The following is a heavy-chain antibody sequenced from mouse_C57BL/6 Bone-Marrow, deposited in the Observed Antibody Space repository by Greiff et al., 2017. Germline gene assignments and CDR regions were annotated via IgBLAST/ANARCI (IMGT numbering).Heavy chain of an antibody. D-gene: IGHD2-3*01. CDR1: GFNIKDDY. Sequence: EVKLQESGAELVRPGASVKLSCTASGFNIKDDYIHWVKQRPEQGLEWIGWIDPEIGDTEYASKFQGKATITSDTSSNTAYLPLSSLTSEDTAVYYCSSFDGNYFDFWGQGPPLTVAS. J-gene: IGHJ2*01. CDR3: SSFDGNYFDF. V-gene: IGHV14-4*01. CDR2: IDPEIGDT.